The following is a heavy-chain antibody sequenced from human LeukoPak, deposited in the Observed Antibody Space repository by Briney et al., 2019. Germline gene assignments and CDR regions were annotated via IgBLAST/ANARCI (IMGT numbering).Heavy chain of an antibody. J-gene: IGHJ5*02. CDR1: GGSISSGGYY. CDR2: IYYSGST. V-gene: IGHV4-31*03. CDR3: ARIPKLKDIVVVPAAIRLRLGFGTFDP. Sequence: SQTLSLTCTVSGGSISSGGYYWSWIRQHPGKGLEWIGYIYYSGSTYYNPSLKSRVTISVDTSKNQFSLKLGSVTAADTAVYYCARIPKLKDIVVVPAAIRLRLGFGTFDPWGQGTLVTVSS. D-gene: IGHD2-2*01.